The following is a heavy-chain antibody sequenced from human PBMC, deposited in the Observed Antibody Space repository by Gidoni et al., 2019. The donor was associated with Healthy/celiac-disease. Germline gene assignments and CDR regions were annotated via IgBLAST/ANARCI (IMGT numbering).Heavy chain of an antibody. J-gene: IGHJ4*02. CDR1: GFTFSSYG. Sequence: QVQLVESGGGVVQPGRSLRLSCAASGFTFSSYGMHWVRQAPGKGLGWVAVILYDGSNKSYADSVKGRFTISRDNSKNTLYLQMNSLRAEDTAVYYCAREPHNYYDSSGPKGWGIDYWGQGTLVTVSS. D-gene: IGHD3-22*01. CDR2: ILYDGSNK. CDR3: AREPHNYYDSSGPKGWGIDY. V-gene: IGHV3-33*01.